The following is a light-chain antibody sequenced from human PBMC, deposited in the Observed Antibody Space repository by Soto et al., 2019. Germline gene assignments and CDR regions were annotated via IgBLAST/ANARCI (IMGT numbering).Light chain of an antibody. V-gene: IGKV1-5*03. J-gene: IGKJ1*01. Sequence: DIQMTQSPCTLSASLGDTVTITCRASQNVINWLAWYQKKPGIPPKLLIYTASRFEGEVPSRFSGNGSETVFTLTVSGLQPDDFATYYCQQYNEIPWTFGQGTKVEIK. CDR3: QQYNEIPWT. CDR2: TAS. CDR1: QNVINW.